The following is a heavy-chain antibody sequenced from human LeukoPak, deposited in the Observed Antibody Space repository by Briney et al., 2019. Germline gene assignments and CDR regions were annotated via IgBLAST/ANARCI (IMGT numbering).Heavy chain of an antibody. CDR1: GFTFSSYA. D-gene: IGHD4-17*01. V-gene: IGHV3-23*01. CDR2: ISGSGGST. J-gene: IGHJ4*02. CDR3: ARGYYGDYVYYFDY. Sequence: GGSLRLSCAASGFTFSSYAMSWVRQAPGKGLEWVSAISGSGGSTYYADSVKGRFTISRDNSKNTLYLQMNSLRAEDTAVYYCARGYYGDYVYYFDYWGQGTLVTVSS.